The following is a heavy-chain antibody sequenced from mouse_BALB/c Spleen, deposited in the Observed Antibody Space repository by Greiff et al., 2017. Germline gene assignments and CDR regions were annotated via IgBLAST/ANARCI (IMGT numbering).Heavy chain of an antibody. CDR3: ASPVRRGGYYAMDY. J-gene: IGHJ4*01. CDR2: IDPANGNT. V-gene: IGHV14-3*02. D-gene: IGHD2-14*01. CDR1: GFNIKDTY. Sequence: EVQLQQSGAELVKPGASVKLSCTASGFNIKDTYMHWVKQRPEQGLEWIGRIDPANGNTKYDPKFQGKATITADTSSNTAYLQLSSLTSEDTAVYYCASPVRRGGYYAMDYWGQGTSVTVSS.